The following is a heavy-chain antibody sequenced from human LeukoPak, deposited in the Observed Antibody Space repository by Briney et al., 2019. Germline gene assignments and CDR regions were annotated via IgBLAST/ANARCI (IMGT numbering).Heavy chain of an antibody. Sequence: GGSLRLSCAASGFIFSSFGMHWVRQAPGKGLEWVAFIQDDESNKFYADSVKGRFTISRDNSKNTLFLQMNSLRPEDTALYYCAKQMVERPHYYYMDVWGKATTVTVSS. CDR3: AKQMVERPHYYYMDV. V-gene: IGHV3-30*02. D-gene: IGHD2-15*01. CDR2: IQDDESNK. J-gene: IGHJ6*03. CDR1: GFIFSSFG.